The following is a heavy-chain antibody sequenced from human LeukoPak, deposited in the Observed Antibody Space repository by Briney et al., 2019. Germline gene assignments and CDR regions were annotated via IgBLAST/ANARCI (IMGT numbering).Heavy chain of an antibody. V-gene: IGHV1-18*04. CDR3: ARRSRAYGGVVDY. Sequence: ASVKVSCKASGYTFTVYYMNWVRQTPGQGLEWMGWISAYNGNTNYAQKLQGRVTMTTDTSTSTAYMELRSLRSDDTAVYYCARRSRAYGGVVDYWGQGTLVTVSS. J-gene: IGHJ4*02. D-gene: IGHD3-16*01. CDR1: GYTFTVYY. CDR2: ISAYNGNT.